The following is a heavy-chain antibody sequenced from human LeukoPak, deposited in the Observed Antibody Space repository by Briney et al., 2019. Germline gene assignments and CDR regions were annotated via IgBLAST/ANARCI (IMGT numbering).Heavy chain of an antibody. CDR2: INHSGST. Sequence: PSETLSLTCAVYGGSFSGYYWSWIRQPPGKGLEWIGEINHSGSTNYNPSLKSRVTISVDTSKNQFSLRLTSVTAADTAVYHCARGRQVTTKYFDLWGRGTLVTVSS. CDR1: GGSFSGYY. J-gene: IGHJ2*01. D-gene: IGHD4-17*01. V-gene: IGHV4-34*01. CDR3: ARGRQVTTKYFDL.